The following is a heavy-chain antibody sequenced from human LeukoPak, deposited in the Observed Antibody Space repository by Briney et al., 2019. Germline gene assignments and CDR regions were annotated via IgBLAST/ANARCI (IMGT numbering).Heavy chain of an antibody. CDR2: INWNSDRT. CDR1: GFTFSTYS. Sequence: GGSLRLSCSASGFTFSTYSMNWVRQAPGKGLVWVSGINWNSDRTGYADSVKGRFTISRDNAKNSLYLQMNSLRADDTAFYYCARAYDSTGYRGKFAFDIWGQGTMVTVSS. D-gene: IGHD3-22*01. J-gene: IGHJ3*02. V-gene: IGHV3-20*04. CDR3: ARAYDSTGYRGKFAFDI.